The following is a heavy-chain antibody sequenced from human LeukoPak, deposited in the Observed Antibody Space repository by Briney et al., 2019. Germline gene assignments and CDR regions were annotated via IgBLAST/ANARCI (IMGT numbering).Heavy chain of an antibody. CDR2: SSYSGSS. D-gene: IGHD6-13*01. CDR1: GGSIGTNY. Sequence: SETLSLTCSVSGGSIGTNYWSWIRQVPGKGLEWIGYSSYSGSSDYNPSLKSRVTISVDTSKTQFSLYLNSVTAADTAVYYCARSDTHHIHSSSWHFDYWGQGTLVTVSS. V-gene: IGHV4-59*01. CDR3: ARSDTHHIHSSSWHFDY. J-gene: IGHJ4*02.